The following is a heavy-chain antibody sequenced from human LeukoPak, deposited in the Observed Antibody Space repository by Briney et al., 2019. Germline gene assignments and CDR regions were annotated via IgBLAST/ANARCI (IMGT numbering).Heavy chain of an antibody. D-gene: IGHD2-15*01. Sequence: SETLSLTCAVYGGSFSGYYWSWIRQPPGKGLEWIGEINHSGSTNYNPSLKSRVTISVDTSKNQFSLKLSSVTAADTAVYYCARDDYCSGGSCYPYIWGQGTMVTVSS. CDR2: INHSGST. CDR3: ARDDYCSGGSCYPYI. CDR1: GGSFSGYY. V-gene: IGHV4-34*01. J-gene: IGHJ3*02.